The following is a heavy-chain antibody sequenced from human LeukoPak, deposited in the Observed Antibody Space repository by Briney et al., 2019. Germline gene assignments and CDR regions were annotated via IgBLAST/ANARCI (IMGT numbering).Heavy chain of an antibody. CDR3: AKDWSDYGDYGDGDY. D-gene: IGHD4-17*01. Sequence: GGSLRLSCAASGFTFSSYAMSWVRQAPGKGLEWVSAISGSGGSTYYADSVKGRFTISRDNSKNTLYLQMNSLRAEDTAVYYCAKDWSDYGDYGDGDYWGQGTLVTVSS. CDR2: ISGSGGST. J-gene: IGHJ4*02. V-gene: IGHV3-23*01. CDR1: GFTFSSYA.